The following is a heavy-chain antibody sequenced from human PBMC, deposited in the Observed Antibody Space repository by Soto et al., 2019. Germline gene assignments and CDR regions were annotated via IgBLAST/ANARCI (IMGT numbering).Heavy chain of an antibody. CDR1: GFTFSNAW. CDR3: TTGTGPVAD. J-gene: IGHJ4*02. V-gene: IGHV3-15*07. D-gene: IGHD1-1*01. Sequence: EVQLVESGGGLVKPGGSLRLSCAASGFTFSNAWMTWVRQAPGKGLEWVGRIKSSTDGEATDYVAPVTGRFSIARDHSKNTLYLQMTSLKIEDTAVYYCTTGTGPVADWGQGTLVTVSS. CDR2: IKSSTDGEAT.